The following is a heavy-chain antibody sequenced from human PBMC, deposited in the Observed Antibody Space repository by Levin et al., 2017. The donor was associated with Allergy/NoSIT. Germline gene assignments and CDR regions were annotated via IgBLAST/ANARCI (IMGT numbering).Heavy chain of an antibody. CDR3: ASSNAFRAFDF. V-gene: IGHV3-23*01. J-gene: IGHJ3*01. Sequence: QPGGSLRLSCATSGFTFSSYALNWVRQAPGKGLEWVSTISNSGGSIYYADSVRGRFTISRDNSKSALYLQMNSLRAEDTAIYYCASSNAFRAFDFWGQGTVVTVSS. CDR1: GFTFSSYA. D-gene: IGHD3-16*01. CDR2: ISNSGGSI.